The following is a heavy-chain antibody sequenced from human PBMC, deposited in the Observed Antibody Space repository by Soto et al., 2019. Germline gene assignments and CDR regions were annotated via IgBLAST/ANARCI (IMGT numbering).Heavy chain of an antibody. CDR2: ISSSSSHI. CDR1: GFTLSTYS. J-gene: IGHJ4*02. CDR3: ARDAGGRITMVTSRLEN. Sequence: GGSLRLSCAASGFTLSTYSMNWVRQAPGKGLEWVSSISSSSSHIYYADSVKGRFTISRDNAKNSLSLQMNSLRAEDTAVYYCARDAGGRITMVTSRLENWGQEALVTVSS. D-gene: IGHD4-17*01. V-gene: IGHV3-21*01.